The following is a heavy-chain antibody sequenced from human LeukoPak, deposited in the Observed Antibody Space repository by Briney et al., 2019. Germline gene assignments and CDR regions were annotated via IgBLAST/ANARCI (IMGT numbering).Heavy chain of an antibody. Sequence: GGSLRLSCAASGFTFGTSAMYWVRQAPGKGLEWVSTITDSGGSTFYADSVKGRFTISRDNSKNTLYLQMNSLRADDTAVYYYAKDLAAVSYWGLGSLVTVSS. CDR2: ITDSGGST. CDR3: AKDLAAVSY. J-gene: IGHJ4*02. D-gene: IGHD5/OR15-5a*01. V-gene: IGHV3-23*01. CDR1: GFTFGTSA.